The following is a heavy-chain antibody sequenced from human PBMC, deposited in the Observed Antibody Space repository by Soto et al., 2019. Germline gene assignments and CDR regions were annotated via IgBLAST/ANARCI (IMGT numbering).Heavy chain of an antibody. V-gene: IGHV4-59*11. Sequence: QLQVSGPEVLKPSETLSLTCTVSGGSMSSHYWAWMRQSPGQGLEWIGYIYYSGSTKSNPSLNGRLTMSVDTSKNQFSLNLRSVTVADTAVYYCATQRLGEFGSHFDHWGQGTLVSVSS. CDR3: ATQRLGEFGSHFDH. J-gene: IGHJ4*02. CDR2: IYYSGST. D-gene: IGHD3-10*01. CDR1: GGSMSSHY.